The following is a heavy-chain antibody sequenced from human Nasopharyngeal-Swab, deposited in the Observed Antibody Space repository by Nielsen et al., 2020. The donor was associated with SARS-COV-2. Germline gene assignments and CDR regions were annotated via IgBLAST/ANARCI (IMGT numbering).Heavy chain of an antibody. CDR2: ISSSSSYI. V-gene: IGHV3-21*01. Sequence: LSLTCAASGFTFSSYSMNWVRQAPGKGLEWVSSISSSSSYIYYADSVKGRFTISRDNAKNSLYLQMNSLRAEDTAVYYCARGGDDYYYGMDVWGQGTTVTVSS. D-gene: IGHD3-10*01. J-gene: IGHJ6*02. CDR1: GFTFSSYS. CDR3: ARGGDDYYYGMDV.